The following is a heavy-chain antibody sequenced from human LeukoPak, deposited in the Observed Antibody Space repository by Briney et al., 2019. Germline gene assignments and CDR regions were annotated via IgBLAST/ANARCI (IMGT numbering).Heavy chain of an antibody. Sequence: GGSLRLSCAASGFTFSNYAMSWVRQAPGKGPEWVSSISGGGVSFYADFVKGRFTLGRDANSKPVYLQMNKLTVEDAAIYYWAKANWVSDAAAVWWGQGTQVTVSS. CDR3: AKANWVSDAAAVW. D-gene: IGHD2-15*01. V-gene: IGHV3-23*01. CDR2: ISGGGVS. J-gene: IGHJ4*02. CDR1: GFTFSNYA.